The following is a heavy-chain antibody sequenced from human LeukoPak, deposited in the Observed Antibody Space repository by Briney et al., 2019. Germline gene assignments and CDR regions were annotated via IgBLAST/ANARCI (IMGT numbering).Heavy chain of an antibody. V-gene: IGHV1-69*13. CDR1: GGTFSSYA. CDR3: ARENHGDYSFDY. Sequence: SVTVSCTVSGGTFSSYAISWVRQAPGQGLEWIGGIIPIFGTANYAQKFQGRVTITADESTSTAYMELSSLRSEDTAVYYCARENHGDYSFDYWGQGTLVTVSS. CDR2: IIPIFGTA. J-gene: IGHJ4*02. D-gene: IGHD4-17*01.